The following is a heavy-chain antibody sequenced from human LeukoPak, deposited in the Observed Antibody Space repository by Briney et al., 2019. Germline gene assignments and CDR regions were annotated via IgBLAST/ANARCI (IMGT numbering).Heavy chain of an antibody. D-gene: IGHD1-26*01. CDR2: INPNSGGT. V-gene: IGHV1-2*02. J-gene: IGHJ4*02. CDR3: ARDSGSYLALDY. Sequence: ASVKVSCKASGYTFTGYYMHWVRQAPGQGLEWMGWINPNSGGTNYAQKFQCRVTMTRDTSISTAYMELSRLRSDDTAVYYCARDSGSYLALDYWGQGTLVTVSS. CDR1: GYTFTGYY.